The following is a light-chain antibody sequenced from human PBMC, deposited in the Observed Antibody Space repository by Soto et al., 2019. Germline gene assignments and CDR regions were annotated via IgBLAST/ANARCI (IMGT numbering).Light chain of an antibody. CDR2: GAS. V-gene: IGKV3-20*01. J-gene: IGKJ1*01. CDR3: QQYGGSTRT. CDR1: QIVRSNS. Sequence: EIVMTQSPATLSVSPGERATLSCRASQIVRSNSLAWYQQKPGRPPRLLIYGASSRGTGVLDRITGSGSWTDFTLSISRLEPEDFAVYYCQQYGGSTRTFGQGTKVDI.